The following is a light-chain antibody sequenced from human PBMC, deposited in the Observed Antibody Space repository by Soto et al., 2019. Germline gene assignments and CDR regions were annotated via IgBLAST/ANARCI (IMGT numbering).Light chain of an antibody. V-gene: IGLV2-14*01. CDR3: TSYRTTTPYV. CDR2: EVR. CDR1: TSDVGGYDY. J-gene: IGLJ1*01. Sequence: QSVLTQPASVSGSPGQSITISCTGTTSDVGGYDYVSWYQQHPGKGPKLLIYEVRNRPSGVSNRFSGSKSGNTASLTISGLXTDDEADYYRTSYRTTTPYVFGTGTKV.